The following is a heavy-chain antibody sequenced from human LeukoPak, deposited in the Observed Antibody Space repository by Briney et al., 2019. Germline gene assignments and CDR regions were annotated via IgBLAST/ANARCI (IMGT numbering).Heavy chain of an antibody. CDR2: INHSGST. CDR1: GGSFSGYY. D-gene: IGHD2-15*01. Sequence: SETLSLTCAVYGGSFSGYYWGWIRQPPGKGLEWIGEINHSGSTNYNPSLKSRVTISVDTSKNQFSLKLSSVTAADTAVYYCARGRGVYCSGGSCYSALYYYYYYMDVWGKGTTVTVFS. J-gene: IGHJ6*03. V-gene: IGHV4-34*01. CDR3: ARGRGVYCSGGSCYSALYYYYYYMDV.